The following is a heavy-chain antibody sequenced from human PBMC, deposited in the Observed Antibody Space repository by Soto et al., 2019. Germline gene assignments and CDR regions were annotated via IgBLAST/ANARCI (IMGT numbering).Heavy chain of an antibody. CDR2: IIPILGIA. D-gene: IGHD5-18*01. Sequence: SVKVSCKASGYTFTNYTISWVRQAPGQGLEWMGRIIPILGIANYAQKFQGRVTITADKSTSTAYMELSGLRSEDTAVYYCHASGYSYGLDGMDVWGQGNTVTVSS. CDR3: HASGYSYGLDGMDV. V-gene: IGHV1-69*02. J-gene: IGHJ6*02. CDR1: GYTFTNYT.